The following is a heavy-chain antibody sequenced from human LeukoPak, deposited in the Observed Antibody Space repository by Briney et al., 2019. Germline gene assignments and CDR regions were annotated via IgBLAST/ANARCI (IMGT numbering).Heavy chain of an antibody. V-gene: IGHV3-21*01. D-gene: IGHD2-2*01. CDR2: ISSSGSNM. CDR3: ARDYLVVPAAMWWFDP. Sequence: GGSLRLSCAASGFTFSSYWMSWVRQAPGKGLEWVSSISSSGSNMFYADSVKGRFTVSRDNAKNSLYLQMNSLRAEDTALYYCARDYLVVPAAMWWFDPRGQGTLVTVSS. J-gene: IGHJ5*02. CDR1: GFTFSSYW.